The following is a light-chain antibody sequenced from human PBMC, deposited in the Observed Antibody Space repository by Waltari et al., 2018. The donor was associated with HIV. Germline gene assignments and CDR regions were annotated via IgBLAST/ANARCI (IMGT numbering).Light chain of an antibody. CDR2: WAS. CDR1: QSVVYSSNNKNY. CDR3: QQDYSSPPT. Sequence: DIVMTQSPDSLAVSLGERATINCKSSQSVVYSSNNKNYLAWYQQKPGQPPKLLIYWASTRESGVPDRFSGSGSGTDFTLTISSLQAEDVAVYYCQQDYSSPPTFGQGTKVEIK. V-gene: IGKV4-1*01. J-gene: IGKJ1*01.